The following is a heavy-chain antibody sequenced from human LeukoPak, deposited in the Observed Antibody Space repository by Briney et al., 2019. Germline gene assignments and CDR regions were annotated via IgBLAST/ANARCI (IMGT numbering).Heavy chain of an antibody. D-gene: IGHD2-2*01. Sequence: PSETLSLTCTVSGYSISSGLYWGWIRQPPGKGLEWVGTIHHTGSTSYNPSLKSRVTISVDTSKNQFSLEVTSVTAADTAVYYCARRYCSSTTCYYLDYWGQGTLVTVSS. CDR2: IHHTGST. CDR1: GYSISSGLY. J-gene: IGHJ4*02. CDR3: ARRYCSSTTCYYLDY. V-gene: IGHV4-38-2*02.